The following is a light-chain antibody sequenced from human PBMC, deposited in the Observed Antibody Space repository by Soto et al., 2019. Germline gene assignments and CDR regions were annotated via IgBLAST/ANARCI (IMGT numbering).Light chain of an antibody. CDR3: EHYGTSPEVT. CDR2: GAS. V-gene: IGKV3-15*01. CDR1: QSVNTN. J-gene: IGKJ5*01. Sequence: EIVMSQSPATLSVSPGERATFSCRASQSVNTNLAWYQLKPGQAPRLLVYGASIRATGIPARFSGSGSGTEYSLTISSLQSEDFAVYYCEHYGTSPEVTFGQGTRL.